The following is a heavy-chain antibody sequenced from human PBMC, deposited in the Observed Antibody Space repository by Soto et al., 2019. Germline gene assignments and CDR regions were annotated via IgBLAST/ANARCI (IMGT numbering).Heavy chain of an antibody. J-gene: IGHJ4*02. Sequence: PSETLSLTCTVSGGSISSGDYYWSWIRQPPGKVLEWIGYIYYSGSTYYNPSLKSRVTIXXXXSXNXFXLXXXSVTXADTALYYCARDFGRSSRGYLFDYWGQGTLVTVS. D-gene: IGHD3-22*01. V-gene: IGHV4-30-4*01. CDR3: ARDFGRSSRGYLFDY. CDR1: GGSISSGDYY. CDR2: IYYSGST.